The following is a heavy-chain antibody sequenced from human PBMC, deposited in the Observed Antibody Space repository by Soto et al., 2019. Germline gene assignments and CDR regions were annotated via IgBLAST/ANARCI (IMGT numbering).Heavy chain of an antibody. D-gene: IGHD2-15*01. CDR2: ISSSSSTI. CDR3: ARDEYCSGGSGYPFDNWIDS. J-gene: IGHJ4*02. V-gene: IGHV3-48*01. Sequence: EVQLVESGGGLVQPGGSLRLSCAASGFTFRSYSMNWVRQAPGKGLEWVSYISSSSSTIYYADSVKGRFTISRDNAKNSLYLQMNSLRAEDTAVYYCARDEYCSGGSGYPFDNWIDSWGQGTLVNVSS. CDR1: GFTFRSYS.